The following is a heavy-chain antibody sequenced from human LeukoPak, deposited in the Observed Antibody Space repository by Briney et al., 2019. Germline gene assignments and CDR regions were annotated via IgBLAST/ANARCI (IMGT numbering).Heavy chain of an antibody. Sequence: GRSLRLSCAASGFTFSSYGMHWVRQAPGKGLEWVAVISYDGSNKYYAGSVKGRFTISRDNSKNTLYLQMNSLRAEDTAVYYCAKDSAAAHWGQGTLVTVSS. D-gene: IGHD2-15*01. CDR2: ISYDGSNK. J-gene: IGHJ4*02. CDR1: GFTFSSYG. CDR3: AKDSAAAH. V-gene: IGHV3-30*18.